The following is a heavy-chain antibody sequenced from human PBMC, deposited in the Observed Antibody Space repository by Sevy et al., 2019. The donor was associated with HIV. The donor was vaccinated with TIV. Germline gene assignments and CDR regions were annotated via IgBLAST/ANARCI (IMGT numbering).Heavy chain of an antibody. Sequence: GGSLRLSCAASAFTFSSYGMHWVRQAPGKGLEWVAVIWYDGSNKYYADSVKGRFTISRDNSKNTLYLQMNSLRAEDTAVYYCARDPIAAAYTRRAFDIWGQGTMVTVSS. V-gene: IGHV3-33*01. CDR2: IWYDGSNK. CDR1: AFTFSSYG. J-gene: IGHJ3*02. D-gene: IGHD6-13*01. CDR3: ARDPIAAAYTRRAFDI.